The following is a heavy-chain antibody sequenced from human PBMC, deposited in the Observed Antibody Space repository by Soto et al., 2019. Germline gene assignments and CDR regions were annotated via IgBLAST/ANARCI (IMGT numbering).Heavy chain of an antibody. J-gene: IGHJ4*02. V-gene: IGHV4-39*01. CDR1: GGSISSSSYY. CDR3: ARLSIAARPGWSGY. CDR2: IYYSGST. D-gene: IGHD6-6*01. Sequence: SETLSLTCTVSGGSISSSSYYWGWIRQPPGKGLEWIGSIYYSGSTYYNPSLKSRVTISVDTSKNQFSLKLSSVTAADTAVYYCARLSIAARPGWSGYWGQGTLVTVSS.